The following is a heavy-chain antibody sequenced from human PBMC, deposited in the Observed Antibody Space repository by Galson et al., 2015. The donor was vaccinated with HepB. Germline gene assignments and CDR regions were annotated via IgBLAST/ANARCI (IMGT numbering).Heavy chain of an antibody. CDR3: TKAYSGDWSYYDS. J-gene: IGHJ4*02. D-gene: IGHD6-19*01. Sequence: SLRLSCAASGFTFGNFGMHWVRQAPGKGLEWVAVISYDGGDKHIADSVKGRFTISRDNSKSTLYLQMDSLRAEDTAFYYCTKAYSGDWSYYDSWGQGALVTVSS. CDR1: GFTFGNFG. CDR2: ISYDGGDK. V-gene: IGHV3-30*18.